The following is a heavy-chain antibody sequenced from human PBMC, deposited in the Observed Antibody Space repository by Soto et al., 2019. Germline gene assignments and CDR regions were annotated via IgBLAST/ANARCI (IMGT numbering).Heavy chain of an antibody. CDR3: ARDSSGYSYGYDYYYGMDV. CDR2: INAGNGNT. V-gene: IGHV1-3*05. J-gene: IGHJ6*02. Sequence: QVQLVQSGAEEKKPGASVKVSCKASGYTFTSYAMHWVRQAPGKRLEGMGWINAGNGNTKYSQKFQGRVTITRDTSASTAYMELSSLRSEDTAVYYCARDSSGYSYGYDYYYGMDVWGQGTTVTVSS. D-gene: IGHD5-18*01. CDR1: GYTFTSYA.